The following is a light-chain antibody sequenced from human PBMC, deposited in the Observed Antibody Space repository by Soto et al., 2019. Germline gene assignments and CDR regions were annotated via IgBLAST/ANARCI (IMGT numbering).Light chain of an antibody. CDR2: DAS. Sequence: TQLPATLSVSLGERATLSFGASQSVSSSYLAWYQQKPGLAPRLLIYDASIRATGIPDRFSGSGSGTEFTLTISSLQSEDFAVYYCQQYNNWPRTFGQGTKVDIK. J-gene: IGKJ1*01. V-gene: IGKV3D-15*01. CDR1: QSVSSSY. CDR3: QQYNNWPRT.